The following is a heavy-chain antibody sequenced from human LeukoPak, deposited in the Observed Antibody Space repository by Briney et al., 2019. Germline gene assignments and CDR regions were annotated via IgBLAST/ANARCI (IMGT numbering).Heavy chain of an antibody. Sequence: ASVKVSCKPSGYTFSDYYIHWVRQAPGQGLEWMGWIYPNRGGTNYAQKFQGRVTMTRDTSINTAYMELSRLRSDDTAVYYCARAYDGSGNLDYWGQGTLVTVSS. CDR3: ARAYDGSGNLDY. CDR1: GYTFSDYY. V-gene: IGHV1-2*02. J-gene: IGHJ4*02. CDR2: IYPNRGGT. D-gene: IGHD3-22*01.